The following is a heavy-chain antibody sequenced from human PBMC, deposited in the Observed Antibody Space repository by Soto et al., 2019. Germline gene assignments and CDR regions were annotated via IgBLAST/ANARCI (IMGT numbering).Heavy chain of an antibody. CDR3: ASGDYDFWSGYYVRGGFMDV. J-gene: IGHJ6*03. CDR2: MNPHSGST. V-gene: IGHV1-8*02. D-gene: IGHD3-3*01. CDR1: RYTFTSYD. Sequence: SVKVSCKASRYTFTSYDINWARQPAGQGLKGIGWMNPHSGSTGFARKFQGRVTMTRNYYINTAYMELSNLRSEDTAVYYCASGDYDFWSGYYVRGGFMDVWGKGTTVTVSS.